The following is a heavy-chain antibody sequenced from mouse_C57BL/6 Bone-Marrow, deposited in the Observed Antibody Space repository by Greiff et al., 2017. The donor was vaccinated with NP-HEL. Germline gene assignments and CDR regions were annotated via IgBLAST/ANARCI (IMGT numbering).Heavy chain of an antibody. V-gene: IGHV5-2*01. CDR3: ARPPSYYSNYNWYFDV. Sequence: DVKLVESGGGLVQPGESLKLSCESNEYEFPSHDMSWVRKTPEKRLELVAAINSDGGSTYYPDTMERRFIISRDNTKKTLYLQMSSLRSEDTALYYCARPPSYYSNYNWYFDVWGTGTTVTVSS. D-gene: IGHD2-5*01. CDR2: INSDGGST. CDR1: EYEFPSHD. J-gene: IGHJ1*03.